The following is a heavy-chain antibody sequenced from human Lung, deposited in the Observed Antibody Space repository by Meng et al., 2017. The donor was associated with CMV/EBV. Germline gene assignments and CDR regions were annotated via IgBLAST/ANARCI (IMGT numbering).Heavy chain of an antibody. CDR2: VYSGGSST. J-gene: IGHJ4*02. V-gene: IGHV3-23*03. CDR1: GFTFSSYG. CDR3: AKSLFGGVVGPLFDY. D-gene: IGHD2-2*01. Sequence: GESXKISCAASGFTFSSYGMSWVRQAPGKGLEWVSVVYSGGSSTYSADSVKGRFTISRDNSKNTLYLQMNSLRAEDTAVYYCAKSLFGGVVGPLFDYWGQGTXVTVSS.